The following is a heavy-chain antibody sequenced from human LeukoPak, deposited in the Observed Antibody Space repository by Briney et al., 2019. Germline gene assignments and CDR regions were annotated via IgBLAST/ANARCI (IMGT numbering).Heavy chain of an antibody. CDR2: LWYDGSNE. CDR3: AKGMTTGPRSVYHYMVV. V-gene: IGHV3-33*06. Sequence: GGSLRLSCVASGFTFRSYGMHWVRQAPGKGLEWLSLLWYDGSNEYYADSVKGRFTISRDNSKNTLYLQMNSLRAEDTAVYYCAKGMTTGPRSVYHYMVVWGKGTTVTVSS. CDR1: GFTFRSYG. D-gene: IGHD4-17*01. J-gene: IGHJ6*03.